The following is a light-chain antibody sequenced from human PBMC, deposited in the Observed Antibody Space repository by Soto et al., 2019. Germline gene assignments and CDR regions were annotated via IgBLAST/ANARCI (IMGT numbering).Light chain of an antibody. Sequence: QSVLTQPPSASGTPGQRVTISCSGSSSNIGRYAINWYQQLPGAAPKVVIFSNINRPSGVPDRFSGSKSGTSASLAISGLQSEDEADYYSAGWDDSLNGWVFGGGTKVTVL. J-gene: IGLJ3*02. V-gene: IGLV1-44*01. CDR2: SNI. CDR3: AGWDDSLNGWV. CDR1: SSNIGRYA.